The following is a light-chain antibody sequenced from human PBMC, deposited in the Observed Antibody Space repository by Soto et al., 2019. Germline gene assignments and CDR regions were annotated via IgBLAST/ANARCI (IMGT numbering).Light chain of an antibody. V-gene: IGLV2-14*01. J-gene: IGLJ1*01. CDR2: DVS. Sequence: QSALTQPASVSGSPGQSITISCTGTSSDVGNYNYVSWYQQHPGKAPKLMIYDVSNRPSGVSNRFSGSKSGITASLTISWLQAEDEAVYYCSSYTSSSTYVFGPGTKFTVL. CDR3: SSYTSSSTYV. CDR1: SSDVGNYNY.